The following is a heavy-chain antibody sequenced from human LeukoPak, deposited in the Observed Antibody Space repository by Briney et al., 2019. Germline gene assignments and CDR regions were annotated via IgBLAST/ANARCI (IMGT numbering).Heavy chain of an antibody. J-gene: IGHJ5*02. CDR1: GGSISSSSYY. V-gene: IGHV4-61*05. CDR3: ARSLGYCSGGSCYYSSSWFDP. CDR2: IYYSGST. Sequence: SETLSLTCTVSGGSISSSSYYWGWIRQPPGKGLEWIGYIYYSGSTNYNPSLKSRVTISVDTSKNQFSLKLSSVTAADTAVYYCARSLGYCSGGSCYYSSSWFDPWGQGTLVTVSS. D-gene: IGHD2-15*01.